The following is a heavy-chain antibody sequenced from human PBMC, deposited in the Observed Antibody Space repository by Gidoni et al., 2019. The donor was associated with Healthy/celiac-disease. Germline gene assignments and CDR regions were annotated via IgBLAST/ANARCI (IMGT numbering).Heavy chain of an antibody. V-gene: IGHV3-30-3*01. CDR1: GFTFSSYA. J-gene: IGHJ4*02. Sequence: QVQLVESGGGVVQPGRSLRLSCAASGFTFSSYAMHWVRQAPGKGLEWVAVISYDGSNKYYADSVKGRFTISRDNSKNTLYLQMNSLRAEDTAVYYCAREYLDYYDRGEPIIDYWGQGTLVTVSS. D-gene: IGHD3-22*01. CDR2: ISYDGSNK. CDR3: AREYLDYYDRGEPIIDY.